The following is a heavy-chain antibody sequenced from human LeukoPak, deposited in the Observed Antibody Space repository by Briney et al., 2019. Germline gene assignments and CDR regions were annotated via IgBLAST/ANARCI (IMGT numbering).Heavy chain of an antibody. D-gene: IGHD1-26*01. CDR3: ARDKPVLGELGASDAFDI. CDR2: ISSSSSTI. J-gene: IGHJ3*02. V-gene: IGHV3-48*01. CDR1: GFTFSSYS. Sequence: GGSLRLSCAASGFTFSSYSMNWVRQAPGKGLEWVSYISSSSSTIYYADSVKGRFTISRDNAKNSLYLQMNSLRAEDTAVYYCARDKPVLGELGASDAFDIWGQGTMVTVSS.